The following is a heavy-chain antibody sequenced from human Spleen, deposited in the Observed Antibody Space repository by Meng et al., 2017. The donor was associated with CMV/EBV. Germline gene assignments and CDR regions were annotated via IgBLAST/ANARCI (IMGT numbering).Heavy chain of an antibody. D-gene: IGHD2-21*01. Sequence: GGSLRLSCAASGFTVSNNYISWVRQAPGKGLEWVSVIYSGGATYYADSVKGRFAISRDNSKNTVFLQMNSLRAEDTAVYYCARGGCGGDCYFWYFDLWGRGTLVTV. J-gene: IGHJ2*01. CDR1: GFTVSNNY. CDR2: IYSGGAT. V-gene: IGHV3-66*02. CDR3: ARGGCGGDCYFWYFDL.